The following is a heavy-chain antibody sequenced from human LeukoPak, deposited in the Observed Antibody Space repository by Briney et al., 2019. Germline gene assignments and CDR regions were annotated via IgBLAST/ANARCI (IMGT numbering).Heavy chain of an antibody. D-gene: IGHD3-10*01. V-gene: IGHV1-24*01. CDR1: GYTLTELS. CDR2: FDPEDGET. CDR3: ARVWFGXLSGMKDVXXXXXXXXVSSXSASAPTLYF. J-gene: IGHJ1*01. Sequence: ASVKVSCKVSGYTLTELSMHWVRQAPGKGLEWMGGFDPEDGETIYAQKFQGRVTMTEDTSTDTAYMELSSLRSEDTAVYYCARVWFGXLSGMKDVXXXXXXXXVSSXSASAPTLYF.